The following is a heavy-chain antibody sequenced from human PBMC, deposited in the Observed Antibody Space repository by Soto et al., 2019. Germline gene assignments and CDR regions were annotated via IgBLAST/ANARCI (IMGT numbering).Heavy chain of an antibody. V-gene: IGHV1-3*01. CDR1: GYTFTSYA. CDR3: AREGALITMVRGVIINPSPNYYYGMDV. J-gene: IGHJ6*02. CDR2: INAGNGNT. Sequence: ASVKVSCKASGYTFTSYAMHWVRQAPGQRLEWMGWINAGNGNTKYSQKFQGRVTITRDTSASTAYMELSSLRSEDTAVYYCAREGALITMVRGVIINPSPNYYYGMDVWGQGTTVTVYS. D-gene: IGHD3-10*01.